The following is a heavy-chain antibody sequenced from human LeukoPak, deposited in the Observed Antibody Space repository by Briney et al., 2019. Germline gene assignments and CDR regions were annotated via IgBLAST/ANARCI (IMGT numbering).Heavy chain of an antibody. CDR2: ISGSGGST. CDR1: GFTFSSYA. Sequence: GGSLRLSCAASGFTFSSYAMSWVRQAPGKGREWVSAISGSGGSTYYADSVQGRFTISRDNSKNTLYLQMNSLRAEDTAVYYCAKDPEYYDILTPFDPWGQGTLVTVSS. D-gene: IGHD3-9*01. CDR3: AKDPEYYDILTPFDP. V-gene: IGHV3-23*01. J-gene: IGHJ5*02.